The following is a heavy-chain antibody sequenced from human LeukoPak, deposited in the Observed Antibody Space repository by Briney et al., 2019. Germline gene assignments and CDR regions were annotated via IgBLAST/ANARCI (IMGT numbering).Heavy chain of an antibody. J-gene: IGHJ6*03. CDR1: GYTFTSYD. V-gene: IGHV1-8*01. Sequence: ASVKVSCKASGYTFTSYDINWVRQATGQGIEWMGWMKPNSGNTGYAQKFQGRVTITRNTSISTAYMELSSLRSEDTAVYYCASSHYRHYSMNYYYYMDVWGKGTTVTVSS. D-gene: IGHD4-11*01. CDR3: ASSHYRHYSMNYYYYMDV. CDR2: MKPNSGNT.